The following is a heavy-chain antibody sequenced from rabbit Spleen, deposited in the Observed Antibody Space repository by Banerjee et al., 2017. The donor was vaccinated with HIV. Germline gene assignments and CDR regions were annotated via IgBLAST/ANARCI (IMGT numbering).Heavy chain of an antibody. Sequence: QEQLVESGGGLVQPGGSLKLSCKASGFDFNNYGVSWVRQAPGKGLELVACIYSSSTTNTWYASWAKGRFTSSKTSSTTVTLQMTSLTAADTATYFCARDLTDVIGWNFGWWGQGTLVTVS. J-gene: IGHJ4*01. CDR2: IYSSSTTNT. CDR3: ARDLTDVIGWNFGW. CDR1: GFDFNNYG. V-gene: IGHV1S45*01. D-gene: IGHD1-1*01.